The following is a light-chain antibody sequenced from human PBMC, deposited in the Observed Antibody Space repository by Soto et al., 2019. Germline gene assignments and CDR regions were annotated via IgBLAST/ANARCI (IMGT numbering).Light chain of an antibody. CDR1: SSDVGGYNY. CDR2: DVS. V-gene: IGLV2-14*01. CDR3: SSYTSRSTVV. Sequence: QSAVTQPASVSGSPGQSITMSCTGTSSDVGGYNYVSWYQQHPGKAPKLMIYDVSNRPSGVSNRFSGPKSGNTASLTISGLQAEDEAEYYCSSYTSRSTVVFGGGTKLTVL. J-gene: IGLJ2*01.